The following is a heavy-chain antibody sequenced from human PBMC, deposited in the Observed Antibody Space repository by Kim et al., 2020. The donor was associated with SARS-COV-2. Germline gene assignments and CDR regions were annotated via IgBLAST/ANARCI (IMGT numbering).Heavy chain of an antibody. V-gene: IGHV3-15*01. CDR1: GFTFNNAW. CDR3: STRVLSTCDF. CDR2: IKTKPDGGTT. Sequence: GGSLRLSCAASGFTFNNAWMNWVRQAPGKGLEWVGRIKTKPDGGTTEYAAPVRGRFVISRDDSKNTLYLEMSSLKTEDTGVYYCSTRVLSTCDFWGRGTL. J-gene: IGHJ4*02. D-gene: IGHD2-2*01.